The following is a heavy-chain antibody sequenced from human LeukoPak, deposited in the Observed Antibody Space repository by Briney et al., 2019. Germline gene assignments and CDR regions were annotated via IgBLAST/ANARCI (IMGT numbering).Heavy chain of an antibody. Sequence: GGSLRLSCAASGFTFSNAWMSWVRQAPGKGLEWVGRIKSKTDGGTTDYAAPVKGRFTISRDDSKNTLYLQMNSLKTEDTAVYYCTRVRGVHEILFDYWGQGTLVTVSS. D-gene: IGHD3-10*01. CDR2: IKSKTDGGTT. CDR1: GFTFSNAW. J-gene: IGHJ4*02. CDR3: TRVRGVHEILFDY. V-gene: IGHV3-15*01.